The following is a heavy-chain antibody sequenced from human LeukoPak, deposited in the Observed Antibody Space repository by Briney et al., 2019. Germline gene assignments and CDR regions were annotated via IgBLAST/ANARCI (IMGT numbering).Heavy chain of an antibody. CDR2: IVPIFGTA. Sequence: SVKVSCKASGGTFCSYAISWVRQAPGPRLEWLGRIVPIFGTANYAQKFQGRVTITADKSTSTAYMELSSLRSEDTAVYYCARRSGGGYCSGGSCYSYYYYGMDVWGKGTTVTVSS. D-gene: IGHD2-15*01. CDR1: GGTFCSYA. V-gene: IGHV1-69*06. CDR3: ARRSGGGYCSGGSCYSYYYYGMDV. J-gene: IGHJ6*04.